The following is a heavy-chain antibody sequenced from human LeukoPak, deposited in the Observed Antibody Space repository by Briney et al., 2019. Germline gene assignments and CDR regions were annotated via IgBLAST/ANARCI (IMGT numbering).Heavy chain of an antibody. D-gene: IGHD1-26*01. Sequence: PSETLSLTCTVSGGSIRSYYWSWIRQPPGKGLEWIGYIYYSGSTKYNPSLKSRATISVDTSKNQFSLKLNSVTAADTAVYYCASGSYYFDHWGQGTLVTVSS. V-gene: IGHV4-59*08. CDR3: ASGSYYFDH. CDR2: IYYSGST. J-gene: IGHJ4*02. CDR1: GGSIRSYY.